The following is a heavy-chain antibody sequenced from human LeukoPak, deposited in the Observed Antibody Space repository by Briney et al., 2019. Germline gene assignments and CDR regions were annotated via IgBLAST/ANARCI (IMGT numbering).Heavy chain of an antibody. V-gene: IGHV1-8*01. CDR3: ATGGFGAIGGVYF. D-gene: IGHD3-16*01. CDR1: GYTFTSYD. CDR2: MNPNSGNT. Sequence: ASLKVPCKASGYTFTSYDINWVRQATGQGLEWMGWMNPNSGNTGYAQKFQGRVTMTRNTSISTAYMELSSRRSEDTAVYYCATGGFGAIGGVYFWGQGTLVTVSS. J-gene: IGHJ4*02.